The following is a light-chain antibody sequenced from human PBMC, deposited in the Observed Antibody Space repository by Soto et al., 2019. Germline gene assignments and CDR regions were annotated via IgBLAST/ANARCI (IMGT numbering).Light chain of an antibody. CDR3: SSYTRSSHSV. V-gene: IGLV2-14*01. Sequence: QSVLPQPASVSGSPGQSITISCTGTSSAGGGYNYVSWYQQHPGKAPKFLIYAVSNRPSGVSNRFSGSKSGNTASLTISGLQAEYEADYYCSSYTRSSHSVVGNAPKVTV. J-gene: IGLJ1*01. CDR1: SSAGGGYNY. CDR2: AVS.